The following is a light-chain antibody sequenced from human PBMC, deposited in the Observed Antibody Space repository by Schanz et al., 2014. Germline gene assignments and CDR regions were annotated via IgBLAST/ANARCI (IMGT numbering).Light chain of an antibody. V-gene: IGKV3-20*01. CDR1: QSVSSN. CDR3: QQYSTSTPT. J-gene: IGKJ4*01. CDR2: GAS. Sequence: EIVMTQSPATLSVSPGERATLSCRASQSVSSNLAWYQQKPGQAPSLLIYGASSRATGIPDRFSGSGSGTDFTLTISRLEPEDFAVYYCQQYSTSTPTFGGGTKVEIQ.